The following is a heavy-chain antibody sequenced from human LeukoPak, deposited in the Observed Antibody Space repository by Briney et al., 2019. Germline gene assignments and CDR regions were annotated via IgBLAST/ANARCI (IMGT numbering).Heavy chain of an antibody. CDR3: ARLPRTSSVRPNNFDY. CDR1: GYNFANYW. J-gene: IGHJ4*02. V-gene: IGHV5-51*01. CDR2: IYPDDSDT. Sequence: GESLKISCKVSGYNFANYWFGWVRQMPRKALEWMGIIYPDDSDTRYSPSFQGQVTISADKSITTAYLQWSSLKASDTAMYYCARLPRTSSVRPNNFDYWGQGTLVTVYS. D-gene: IGHD1-7*01.